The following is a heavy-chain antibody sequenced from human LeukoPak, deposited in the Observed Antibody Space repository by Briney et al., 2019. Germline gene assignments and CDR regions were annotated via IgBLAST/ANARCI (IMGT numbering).Heavy chain of an antibody. CDR2: IYYSGST. D-gene: IGHD3-10*01. CDR1: SGSISSSSYY. J-gene: IGHJ4*02. CDR3: ARDPFPFRFGDLLPPFDY. Sequence: SETLSLTCTVSSGSISSSSYYWGWIRQPPGKGLEWIGSIYYSGSTYYNPSLKSRVTISVDTSKNQFSLKLSSVTAADTAVYYCARDPFPFRFGDLLPPFDYWGQGTLVPVPS. V-gene: IGHV4-39*07.